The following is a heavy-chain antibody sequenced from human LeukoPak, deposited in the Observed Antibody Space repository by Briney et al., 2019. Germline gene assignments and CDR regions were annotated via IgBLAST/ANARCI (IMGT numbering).Heavy chain of an antibody. V-gene: IGHV3-23*01. Sequence: PGGSLRLSCAASGFTFSSYAMSWVRQAPGKGLEWVSAISGSGGSTYYADSVKGRFTISRDNSKNTLYLQMNSLRAEDTAVYNCAKDYSNSYYYYYGMDVWGQGTTVTVSS. CDR3: AKDYSNSYYYYYGMDV. CDR2: ISGSGGST. CDR1: GFTFSSYA. D-gene: IGHD4-11*01. J-gene: IGHJ6*02.